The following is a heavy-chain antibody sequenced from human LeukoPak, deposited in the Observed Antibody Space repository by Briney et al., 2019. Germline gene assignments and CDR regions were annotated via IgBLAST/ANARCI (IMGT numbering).Heavy chain of an antibody. Sequence: SGGSLRLSCAVSGFTFSHYAMSWVRQAPGTGLEWVGSLTDSGDATYYADSVRGRFAISRDNAKNSLYLQMNSLRAEDTAVYYCARDLPYGISDYPPGIWGQGTLVTVSS. CDR3: ARDLPYGISDYPPGI. V-gene: IGHV3-23*01. CDR1: GFTFSHYA. CDR2: LTDSGDAT. D-gene: IGHD3-22*01. J-gene: IGHJ4*02.